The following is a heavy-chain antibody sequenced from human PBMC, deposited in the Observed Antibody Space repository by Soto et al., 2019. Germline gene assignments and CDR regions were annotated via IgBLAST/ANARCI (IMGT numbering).Heavy chain of an antibody. D-gene: IGHD1-26*01. J-gene: IGHJ3*02. CDR2: IKSKTDGGTT. CDR3: TTDLWRYSGSYLDPSRPSQPDI. Sequence: GGSLRLSCAASGFTFSNAWMNWVRQAPGKGLEWVGRIKSKTDGGTTDYAAPVKGRFTISRDDSKNTLYLQMNSLKTEDTAVYYCTTDLWRYSGSYLDPSRPSQPDIWGQGTMVTVSS. V-gene: IGHV3-15*07. CDR1: GFTFSNAW.